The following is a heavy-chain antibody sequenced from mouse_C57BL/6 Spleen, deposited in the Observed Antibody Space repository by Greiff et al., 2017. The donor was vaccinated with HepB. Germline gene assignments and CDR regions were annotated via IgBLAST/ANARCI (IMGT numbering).Heavy chain of an antibody. J-gene: IGHJ2*01. V-gene: IGHV14-4*01. CDR1: GFNIKDDY. Sequence: VQLQQSGAELVRPGASVKLSCTASGFNIKDDYMHWVKQRPEQGLEWIGWIDPENGDTEYASKFQGKATITADTSSNTAYLQLSSLTSEDTAVYYCTTVRWSFDYWGQGTTLTVSS. CDR2: IDPENGDT. D-gene: IGHD1-1*02. CDR3: TTVRWSFDY.